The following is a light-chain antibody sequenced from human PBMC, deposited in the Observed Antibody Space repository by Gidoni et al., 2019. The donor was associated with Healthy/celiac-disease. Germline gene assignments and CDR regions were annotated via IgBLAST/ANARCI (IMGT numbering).Light chain of an antibody. CDR2: KAS. J-gene: IGKJ2*01. CDR3: QQYNSYLYT. V-gene: IGKV1-5*03. CDR1: QSISSW. Sequence: DIKMTQSPSTLSASVGDRITIPCRASQSISSWLAWYQQKPGKAPKLLIYKASSLESGVPSRFSGSGSGTEFTLTISSLQPDDFATYYCQQYNSYLYTFGQGTKLEIK.